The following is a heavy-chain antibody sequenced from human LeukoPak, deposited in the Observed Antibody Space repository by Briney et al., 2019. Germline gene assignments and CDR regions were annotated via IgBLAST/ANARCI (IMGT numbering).Heavy chain of an antibody. D-gene: IGHD3-10*01. J-gene: IGHJ3*02. CDR3: AKGFITMVRGVYNAFDI. CDR1: GFTFSSYA. Sequence: GGSLRLSCAASGFTFSSYAMSWVRQAPGKGLEWVSAISGSGGSTYYADSVKGRFTISRDNSKNTLYLQMNSLRAEDTAVYYCAKGFITMVRGVYNAFDIWGQGTMVTVSS. V-gene: IGHV3-23*01. CDR2: ISGSGGST.